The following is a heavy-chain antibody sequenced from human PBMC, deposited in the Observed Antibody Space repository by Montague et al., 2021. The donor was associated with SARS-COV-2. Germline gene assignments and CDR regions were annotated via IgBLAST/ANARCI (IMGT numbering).Heavy chain of an antibody. V-gene: IGHV4-39*01. J-gene: IGHJ5*02. CDR1: GGSITTSSAFH. Sequence: ETLSLTCTVSGGSITTSSAFHWAWVRQPPGKGLEWIGNVHYTGTTYYNPSLRSRVTISVDTFREQFSLRLSSVTAADTAVYHCARLPTGYPNWFDPWGQGTLVTVSS. D-gene: IGHD3-9*01. CDR2: VHYTGTT. CDR3: ARLPTGYPNWFDP.